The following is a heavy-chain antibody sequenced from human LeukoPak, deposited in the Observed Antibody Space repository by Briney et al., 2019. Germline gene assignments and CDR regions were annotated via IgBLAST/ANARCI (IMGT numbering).Heavy chain of an antibody. CDR2: IIPIFGTA. J-gene: IGHJ3*02. CDR1: GGTFSSYA. CDR3: ARGPPLSSTSCGAFDI. Sequence: ASVKVSCKASGGTFSSYAISWVRQAPGQGLEWMGGIIPIFGTANYAQKFQGRVTITADKSTSTAYMELSSLRSEDTAVYYCARGPPLSSTSCGAFDIWGQGTMVTVSS. D-gene: IGHD2-2*01. V-gene: IGHV1-69*06.